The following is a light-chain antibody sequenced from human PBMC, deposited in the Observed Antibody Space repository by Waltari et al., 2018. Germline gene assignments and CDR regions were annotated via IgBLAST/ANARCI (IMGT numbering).Light chain of an antibody. CDR2: EGK. CDR1: SGGYNL. V-gene: IGLV2-23*01. CDR3: CSYSGSNTWI. J-gene: IGLJ2*01. Sequence: QPALTQPASVSGSPGQSITVSCTGTSGGYNLVPWYQHQPDKGPKLIIYEGKTRPSGVSNRFSGSQSGNTASLTISGLQPEDEAHYYCCSYSGSNTWIFGGGTQLTVL.